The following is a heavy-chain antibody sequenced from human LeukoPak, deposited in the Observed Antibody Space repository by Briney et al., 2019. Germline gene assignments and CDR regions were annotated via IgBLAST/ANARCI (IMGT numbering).Heavy chain of an antibody. CDR2: IYYSGST. Sequence: PSETLSLTCTVSGGSISSYYWSWIRQPPGKGLEWIGYIYYSGSTNYNPSLKSRVTISVDTPKNQFSLKLSSVTAADTAVYYCARGGQLEGVDYWGQGTLVTVSS. D-gene: IGHD6-6*01. J-gene: IGHJ4*02. CDR3: ARGGQLEGVDY. CDR1: GGSISSYY. V-gene: IGHV4-59*01.